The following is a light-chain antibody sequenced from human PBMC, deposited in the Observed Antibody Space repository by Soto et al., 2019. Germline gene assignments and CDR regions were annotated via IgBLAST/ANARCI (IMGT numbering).Light chain of an antibody. J-gene: IGKJ5*01. CDR1: QGISNW. CDR2: GAS. Sequence: DIQMTQSPSSVSASVGDRVTITCRASQGISNWLAWYQQKPGKAPKLLIYGASSLQGGVPSRFSGSVSGTDFNLTISSLQPEDFAIYYCQQANSVPPITFGQGTRLEMK. CDR3: QQANSVPPIT. V-gene: IGKV1-12*01.